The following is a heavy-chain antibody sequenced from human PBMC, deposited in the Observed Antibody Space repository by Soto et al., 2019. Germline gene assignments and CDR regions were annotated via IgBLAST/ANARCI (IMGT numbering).Heavy chain of an antibody. Sequence: LETLSLTCSVSGGSISTYFWSWIRQPPGRGLEWIGYIYSSGSTTYNPSLKSRVTISVDTSKIQFSLRLSSVTAADTAVYYCARHAAAPGWFDYWGPGTLVTVS. V-gene: IGHV4-59*08. CDR3: ARHAAAPGWFDY. CDR2: IYSSGST. D-gene: IGHD6-13*01. J-gene: IGHJ4*02. CDR1: GGSISTYF.